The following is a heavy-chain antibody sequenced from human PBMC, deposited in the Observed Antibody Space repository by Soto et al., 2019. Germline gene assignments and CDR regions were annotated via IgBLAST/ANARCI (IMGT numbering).Heavy chain of an antibody. Sequence: SVKVSCKVSGGSFSAFSINWVRQAPGQRFEWMGGIIPILGTANFTQKFQDRVTFTADESTATAYMTLSSLTSEDTAFYYCKHAEPTAYYQHHDYWGPGTQATVSS. CDR1: GGSFSAFS. D-gene: IGHD3-22*01. J-gene: IGHJ4*02. CDR3: KHAEPTAYYQHHDY. CDR2: IIPILGTA. V-gene: IGHV1-69*13.